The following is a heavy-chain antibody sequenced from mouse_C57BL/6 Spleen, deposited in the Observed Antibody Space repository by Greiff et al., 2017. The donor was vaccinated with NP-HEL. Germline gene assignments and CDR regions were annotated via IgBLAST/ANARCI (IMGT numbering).Heavy chain of an antibody. J-gene: IGHJ2*01. V-gene: IGHV1-55*01. Sequence: QVQLQQPGAELVKPGASVKMSCKASGYTFTSYWITWVKQRPGQGLEWIGDIYPGSGSTNYNEKFKSKATLTVDTSSSTAYMQLSSLTSEDSAVYYCARGTVTTVVATEIDYWGQGTTLTVSS. CDR2: IYPGSGST. CDR1: GYTFTSYW. D-gene: IGHD1-1*01. CDR3: ARGTVTTVVATEIDY.